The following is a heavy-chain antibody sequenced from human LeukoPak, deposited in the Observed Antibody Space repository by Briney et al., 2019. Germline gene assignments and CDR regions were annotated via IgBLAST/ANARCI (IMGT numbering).Heavy chain of an antibody. CDR3: ASIAAAALNWFDP. J-gene: IGHJ5*02. V-gene: IGHV3-74*01. CDR2: INSDGGST. CDR1: GFTFSSYW. D-gene: IGHD6-13*01. Sequence: GGSLRLSCAASGFTFSSYWMHWVRQAPGKGLVWVSRINSDGGSTSYADSVKGRFTISRDNAKNTLYLQMNSLRAEDTAVYYCASIAAAALNWFDPWGQGTLVTVSS.